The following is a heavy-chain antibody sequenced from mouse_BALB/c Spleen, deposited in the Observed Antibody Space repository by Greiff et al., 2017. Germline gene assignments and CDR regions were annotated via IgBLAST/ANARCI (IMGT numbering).Heavy chain of an antibody. V-gene: IGHV5-17*02. CDR3: ARYGNFPMDY. D-gene: IGHD2-1*01. CDR1: GFTFSSFG. J-gene: IGHJ4*01. CDR2: ISSGSSTI. Sequence: EVKLMESGGGLVQPGGSRKLSCAASGFTFSSFGMHWVRQAPEKGLEWVAYISSGSSTIYYADTVKGRFTISRDNPKNTLFLQMTSLRSEDTAMYYCARYGNFPMDYWGQGTSVTVSS.